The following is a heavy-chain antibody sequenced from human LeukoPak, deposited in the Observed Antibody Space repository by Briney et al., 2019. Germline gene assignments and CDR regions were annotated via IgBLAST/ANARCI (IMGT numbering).Heavy chain of an antibody. Sequence: GGSLRLSCAASGFTFSSYAMSWVRQAPGKGLEWVSLIGGDGDPIFYADSVKGRFTISRDNSKNSLYLQMNSLRPEDTALYYCAKDLTYYYDSDGYYYAGRDFHYGMDVWGQGTTVTVSS. CDR3: AKDLTYYYDSDGYYYAGRDFHYGMDV. V-gene: IGHV3-43*02. D-gene: IGHD3-22*01. CDR1: GFTFSSYA. J-gene: IGHJ6*02. CDR2: IGGDGDPI.